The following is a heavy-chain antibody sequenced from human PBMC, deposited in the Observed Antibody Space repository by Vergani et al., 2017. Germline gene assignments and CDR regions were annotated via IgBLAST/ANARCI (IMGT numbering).Heavy chain of an antibody. CDR1: GFTFSSYG. J-gene: IGHJ4*02. CDR2: ISYDGSNK. Sequence: QVQLVESGGGVVQPGRSLRLSCAASGFTFSSYGMHWVRQAPGKGLEWVAVISYDGSNKYYADSVKGRFTISRDNSKNTLYLQMNSLRAEDTAVYYCAKEMKPYYYGSGTYFDYWGQGTRSPSPQ. V-gene: IGHV3-30*18. D-gene: IGHD3-10*01. CDR3: AKEMKPYYYGSGTYFDY.